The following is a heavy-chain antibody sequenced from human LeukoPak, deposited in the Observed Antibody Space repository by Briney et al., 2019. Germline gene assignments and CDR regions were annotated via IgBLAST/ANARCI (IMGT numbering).Heavy chain of an antibody. CDR3: AKQTAEGDYDFWSGHYGFDY. Sequence: GGSLRLSCAASGFTFSTYAMTWVRQAPGKGLEWVSAISGNGGSTYSADSVKGRFTISRDNSKNTLYLQMNSLRAEDTALYYCAKQTAEGDYDFWSGHYGFDYWGQGTLVTVSS. J-gene: IGHJ4*02. CDR2: ISGNGGST. D-gene: IGHD3-3*01. V-gene: IGHV3-23*01. CDR1: GFTFSTYA.